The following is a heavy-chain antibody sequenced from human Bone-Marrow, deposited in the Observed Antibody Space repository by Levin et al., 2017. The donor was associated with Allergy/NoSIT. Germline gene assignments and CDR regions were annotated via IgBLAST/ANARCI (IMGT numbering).Heavy chain of an antibody. CDR3: ARDPKSGVANFDY. CDR1: GFTFNAYE. Sequence: GGSLRLSCVASGFTFNAYEMNWVRQAPGKGLEWVSYISHSGRTIYYADSVKGRFIISRDNVKNTLFLQMNSLRAEDTAVYYCARDPKSGVANFDYWGQGTLVTVSS. J-gene: IGHJ4*02. D-gene: IGHD3-10*01. CDR2: ISHSGRTI. V-gene: IGHV3-48*03.